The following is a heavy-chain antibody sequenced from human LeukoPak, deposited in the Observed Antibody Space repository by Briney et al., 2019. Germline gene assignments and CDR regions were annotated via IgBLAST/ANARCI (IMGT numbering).Heavy chain of an antibody. J-gene: IGHJ3*02. V-gene: IGHV4-4*07. D-gene: IGHD2-15*01. CDR1: GNSFGDYY. CDR3: ARNLDIVVVVAAGSAFDI. CDR2: IYTSGST. Sequence: PSETLSLTCTVSGNSFGDYYWSWIRQPAGKGLEWIGRIYTSGSTTYNPSLKSRVTMSVDTSKSQFSLNLMSVTAADTALYYCARNLDIVVVVAAGSAFDIWGQGTMVTVSS.